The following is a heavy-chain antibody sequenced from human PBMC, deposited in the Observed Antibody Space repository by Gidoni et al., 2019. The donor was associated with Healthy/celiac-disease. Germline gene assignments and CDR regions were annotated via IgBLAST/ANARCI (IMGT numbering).Heavy chain of an antibody. CDR1: GGSISSYY. J-gene: IGHJ5*02. Sequence: QVQLQESGSGLVKPSETLSLTCTVSGGSISSYYWSWIRQPAGKGLEWIGRIYTRGSTNYNPSLKCRVTMSVDTSKNQCSLRLSSVTAADTAGYCCARVTLLYWFDPWGQGTLVTVSS. V-gene: IGHV4-4*07. CDR3: ARVTLLYWFDP. CDR2: IYTRGST. D-gene: IGHD1-26*01.